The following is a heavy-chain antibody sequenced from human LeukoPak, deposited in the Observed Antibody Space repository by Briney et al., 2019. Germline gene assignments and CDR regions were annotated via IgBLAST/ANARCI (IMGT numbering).Heavy chain of an antibody. J-gene: IGHJ4*02. CDR2: IYYSGST. CDR3: ARDSYGTSPDY. CDR1: GGSISSHY. D-gene: IGHD1-7*01. Sequence: SETLSLTCTVSGGSISSHYWSWIRQPPGKGPEWIGYIYYSGSTNYNPSLKSRVTISVDTSKNQFSLKLSSVTAADTAVYYCARDSYGTSPDYWGQGTLVTVSS. V-gene: IGHV4-59*11.